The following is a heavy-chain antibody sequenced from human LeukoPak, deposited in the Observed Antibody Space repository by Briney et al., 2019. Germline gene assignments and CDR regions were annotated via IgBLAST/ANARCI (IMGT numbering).Heavy chain of an antibody. V-gene: IGHV3-48*04. D-gene: IGHD2-2*01. J-gene: IGHJ6*03. Sequence: GGSLRLSCAASGFTFSSYTMNWVRQPPGKGLEWVSNIGTSSTTIYYADSVKGRFTISRDNAKNSLYLQMNSLRAEDTAVYYCARGFDCSSTSCYRYYYYYMDVWGKGTTVTVSS. CDR2: IGTSSTTI. CDR1: GFTFSSYT. CDR3: ARGFDCSSTSCYRYYYYYMDV.